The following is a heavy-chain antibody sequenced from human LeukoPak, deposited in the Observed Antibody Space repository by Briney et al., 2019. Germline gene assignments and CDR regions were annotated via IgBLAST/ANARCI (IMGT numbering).Heavy chain of an antibody. CDR1: GYTFTGYY. V-gene: IGHV1-2*02. Sequence: GASVKVSCKASGYTFTGYYMHWVRQAPGQGLEWMGWINPNSGGTNYAQKFQGRVTMTRDTSISTAYMELSRLRSDDTAVYYCARGAITISNAQPLDYWGQGTLVTVSS. CDR3: ARGAITISNAQPLDY. J-gene: IGHJ4*02. D-gene: IGHD3-3*01. CDR2: INPNSGGT.